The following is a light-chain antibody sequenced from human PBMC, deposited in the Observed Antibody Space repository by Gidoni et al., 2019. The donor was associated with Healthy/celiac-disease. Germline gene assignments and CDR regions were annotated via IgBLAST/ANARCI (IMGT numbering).Light chain of an antibody. CDR2: WAS. CDR1: QSVLYSSNNKNY. J-gene: IGKJ2*01. CDR3: QQYYSTPLYT. V-gene: IGKV4-1*01. Sequence: DIVMTQSPDSLAVSPGERATINCKPSQSVLYSSNNKNYLAWYQQKPGQPPKRLIYWASTRESGVPDRFSGSGSGTDFTLTISSLQDEDVAVYYCQQYYSTPLYTFGQGTKLEIK.